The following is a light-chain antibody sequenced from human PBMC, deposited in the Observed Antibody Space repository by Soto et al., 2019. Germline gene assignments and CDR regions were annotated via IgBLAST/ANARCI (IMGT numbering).Light chain of an antibody. J-gene: IGLJ2*01. CDR3: QVWDSSSDVV. CDR1: NIGSKS. CDR2: YDS. V-gene: IGLV3-21*04. Sequence: SYELTQPPSVSVAPGKTARITCGGNNIGSKSVHWYQQKPGQAPVLVIYYDSDRPSGIPERFSGSNSGNTATLTISGVEAGDEADYYCQVWDSSSDVVFGGGTKLTVL.